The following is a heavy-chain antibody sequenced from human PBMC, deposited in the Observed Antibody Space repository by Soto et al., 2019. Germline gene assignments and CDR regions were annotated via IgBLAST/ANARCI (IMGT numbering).Heavy chain of an antibody. J-gene: IGHJ4*02. D-gene: IGHD6-19*01. Sequence: XTLSLPCTVSGGSFSSSRYYWGWIRQPPGKGLEWIGSIYYSGSNYYNPSLKSRVTISVDTYKNQFSLKLRSVTAADTAVYYCASLRGVAVAGFDYWGQGTLVTAPQ. V-gene: IGHV4-39*01. CDR2: IYYSGSN. CDR3: ASLRGVAVAGFDY. CDR1: GGSFSSSRYY.